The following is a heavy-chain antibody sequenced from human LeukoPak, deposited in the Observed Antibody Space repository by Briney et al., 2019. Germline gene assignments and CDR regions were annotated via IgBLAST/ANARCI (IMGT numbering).Heavy chain of an antibody. Sequence: GGSLRLSCAASGFTFSSYGMHWVRQAPGKGLEWVSYISSSSSTIYYADSVKGRFTISRDNAKNSLYLQMNSLRAEDTAVYYCARDNSRRWSSSDYWGQGTLVTVSS. CDR3: ARDNSRRWSSSDY. J-gene: IGHJ4*02. V-gene: IGHV3-48*01. CDR2: ISSSSSTI. CDR1: GFTFSSYG. D-gene: IGHD4-23*01.